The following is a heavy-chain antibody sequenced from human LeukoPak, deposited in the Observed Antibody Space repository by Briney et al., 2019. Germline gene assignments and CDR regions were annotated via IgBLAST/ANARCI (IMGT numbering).Heavy chain of an antibody. J-gene: IGHJ4*02. V-gene: IGHV1-69*01. CDR2: IIPIFGTA. Sequence: ASVKVSCKASGGTFSCYAISWVRQAPGQGLEWMGGIIPIFGTANYAQKFQGRVTITADESTSTAYMELSSLRSEDTAVYYCARSRDGYNPADLDYWGQGTLVTVSS. CDR3: ARSRDGYNPADLDY. D-gene: IGHD5-24*01. CDR1: GGTFSCYA.